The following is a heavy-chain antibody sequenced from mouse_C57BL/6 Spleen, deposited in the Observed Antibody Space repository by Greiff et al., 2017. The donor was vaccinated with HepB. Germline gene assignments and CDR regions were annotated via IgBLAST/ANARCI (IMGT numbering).Heavy chain of an antibody. CDR3: ARRELGRGAMDY. J-gene: IGHJ4*01. Sequence: QVQLQQSGAELVRPGTSVKMSCKASGYTFTNYWIGWAKQRPGHGLEWIGDIYPGGGYTNYNEKFKGKATLTADKSYSTAYMQFSSLTSEDSAIYYCARRELGRGAMDYWGQGTSVTVSS. CDR1: GYTFTNYW. V-gene: IGHV1-63*01. D-gene: IGHD4-1*01. CDR2: IYPGGGYT.